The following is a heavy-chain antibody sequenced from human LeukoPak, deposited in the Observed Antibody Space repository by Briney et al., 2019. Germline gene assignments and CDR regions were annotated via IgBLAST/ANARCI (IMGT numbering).Heavy chain of an antibody. D-gene: IGHD5-12*01. CDR3: AGRLDSGYDLRDY. CDR2: IYYSGST. CDR1: GGSISSGDYY. Sequence: SETLSLTCTVSGGSISSGDYYWSWIRQPPGKGLEWIGYIYYSGSTYYNPSLKSRVTISVDTSKNQFSLKLSSVTAADTAVYYCAGRLDSGYDLRDYWGQGTLVTVSS. J-gene: IGHJ4*02. V-gene: IGHV4-30-4*01.